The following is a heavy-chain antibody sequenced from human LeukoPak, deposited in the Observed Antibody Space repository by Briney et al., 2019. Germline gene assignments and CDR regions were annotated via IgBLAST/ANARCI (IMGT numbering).Heavy chain of an antibody. CDR1: GYTFTGYY. Sequence: GASVKVSCKASGYTFTGYYMHWVRQAPGQGLEWMGWINPNSGGTNYAQKFQGRVTMTRDTSISTAYMELSRLRSDDTAVYYCARERKGCSGGSCWFDPWGQGTLVTVSS. CDR2: INPNSGGT. J-gene: IGHJ5*02. V-gene: IGHV1-2*02. CDR3: ARERKGCSGGSCWFDP. D-gene: IGHD2-15*01.